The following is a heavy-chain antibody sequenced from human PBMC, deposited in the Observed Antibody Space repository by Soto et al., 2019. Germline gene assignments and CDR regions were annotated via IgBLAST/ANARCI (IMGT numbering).Heavy chain of an antibody. J-gene: IGHJ6*02. D-gene: IGHD3-22*01. Sequence: PGGSLRLSCAPSGFTFSSYSMNCVRQAPGKGLEWVSSISSSSSYIYYADSVKGRFTISRDNAKNSLYLQMNSLRAEDTAVYYCARDVEVVVITTNYYYYGMDVWGQGTTVTVSS. CDR2: ISSSSSYI. V-gene: IGHV3-21*01. CDR1: GFTFSSYS. CDR3: ARDVEVVVITTNYYYYGMDV.